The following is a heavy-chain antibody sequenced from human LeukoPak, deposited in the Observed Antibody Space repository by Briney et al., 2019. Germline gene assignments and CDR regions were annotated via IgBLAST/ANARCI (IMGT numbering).Heavy chain of an antibody. Sequence: GGSLRLPCAASGFTFRNAWMSWVRQAPGKGLEWVGRIKSKTDGGTTDYAAPVKGRFTISRDDSKNTLYLQMNSLKTEDTAVYYCTTGPMVRGIIRDWGQGTLVTVSS. V-gene: IGHV3-15*01. CDR3: TTGPMVRGIIRD. CDR2: IKSKTDGGTT. D-gene: IGHD3-10*01. J-gene: IGHJ4*02. CDR1: GFTFRNAW.